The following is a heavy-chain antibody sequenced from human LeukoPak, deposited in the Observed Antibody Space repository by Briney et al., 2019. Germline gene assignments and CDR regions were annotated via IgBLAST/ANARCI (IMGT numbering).Heavy chain of an antibody. J-gene: IGHJ3*02. D-gene: IGHD3-9*01. V-gene: IGHV1-8*01. Sequence: ASVKVSCKASGYTFTSYDINWVRQATGQGLEWMGWMNPNSGNTGYAQKFQGRVTMTRNTSISTAYMELSSLRSEDTAVYYCARATHYYDILTGYPPDAFDIWGQGTMVTVSS. CDR3: ARATHYYDILTGYPPDAFDI. CDR1: GYTFTSYD. CDR2: MNPNSGNT.